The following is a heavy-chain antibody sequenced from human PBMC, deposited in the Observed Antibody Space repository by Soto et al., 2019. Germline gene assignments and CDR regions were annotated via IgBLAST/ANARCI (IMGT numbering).Heavy chain of an antibody. CDR3: ASRHSSPYFDY. CDR2: INHSGSP. V-gene: IGHV4-34*01. J-gene: IGHJ4*02. Sequence: SSETLSLTCAVYGGSFSGYYWTWIRQPPGTGLEWIGEINHSGSPSYNPSLKSRVTIFVDTSKNQFSLKLNSVTAADTAVYYCASRHSSPYFDYWGQGTLVTVSS. D-gene: IGHD6-13*01. CDR1: GGSFSGYY.